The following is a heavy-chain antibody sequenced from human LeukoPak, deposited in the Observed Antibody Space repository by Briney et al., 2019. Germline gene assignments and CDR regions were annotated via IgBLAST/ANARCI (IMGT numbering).Heavy chain of an antibody. Sequence: ASVKVSCKASGGTFSSYANSWVRQAPGQGLEWMGGIIPIFGTANYAQKFQGRVTITADESTSTAYMELSSLRSEDTAVYYCARGAFSYSSSWYGHWFDPWGQGTMVTVSS. V-gene: IGHV1-69*13. CDR2: IIPIFGTA. D-gene: IGHD6-13*01. CDR3: ARGAFSYSSSWYGHWFDP. CDR1: GGTFSSYA. J-gene: IGHJ3*01.